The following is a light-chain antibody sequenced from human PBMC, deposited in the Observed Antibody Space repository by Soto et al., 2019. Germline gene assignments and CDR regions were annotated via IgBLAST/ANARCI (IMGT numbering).Light chain of an antibody. CDR2: EVT. J-gene: IGLJ2*01. Sequence: QSALTQPASVSGSPGQSITISCTGTSGDIGGYNYVSWYQHHPGKAPKLLISEVTNRPSGVSNRFSGSKSGNTASLTISGLQAEDEADYYCSSYTTNRTPVVFGGGTKVTVL. CDR3: SSYTTNRTPVV. CDR1: SGDIGGYNY. V-gene: IGLV2-14*01.